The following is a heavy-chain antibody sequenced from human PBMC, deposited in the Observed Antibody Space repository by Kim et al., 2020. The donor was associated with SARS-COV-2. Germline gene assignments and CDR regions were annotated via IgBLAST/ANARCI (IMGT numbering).Heavy chain of an antibody. V-gene: IGHV1-8*01. J-gene: IGHJ5*02. CDR3: VRGTLDVYNLVTTYYLPDP. CDR2: MNPNSGNT. Sequence: ASVKVSCKASGYTFTNYDINWVRQAPGQGLEWMGWMNPNSGNTGYAQKFQGRVIMTSNTSLRTAYMELSSLTSEDTAVYFCVRGTLDVYNLVTTYYLPDPWGQGTLVTVS. CDR1: GYTFTNYD. D-gene: IGHD3-9*01.